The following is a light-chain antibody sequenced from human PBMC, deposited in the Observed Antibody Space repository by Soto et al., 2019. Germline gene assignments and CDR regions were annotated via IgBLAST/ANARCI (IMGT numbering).Light chain of an antibody. J-gene: IGKJ4*01. V-gene: IGKV3-15*01. CDR1: QTISNT. CDR3: QYYNNWLAT. Sequence: EIVMTQSPVTLSVSPGERATLSCRASQTISNTLAWYQQKPGQAPRLLIYAASTRATGVSARFSGSGSGTEFTLTISSLRSEDFTIYYCQYYNNWLATFGGGTKVDIK. CDR2: AAS.